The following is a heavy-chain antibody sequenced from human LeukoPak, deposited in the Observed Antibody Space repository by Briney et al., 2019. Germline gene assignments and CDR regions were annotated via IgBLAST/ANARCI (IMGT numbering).Heavy chain of an antibody. CDR3: ATDSHYAFDF. V-gene: IGHV3-11*04. Sequence: GGSLRLSCAASGFTFSDYYMSWIRQAPGKGLEWVSYIRSSGSTIYYADSVRGRFTISRDDAKNSLYLQMNSLRDEDTAVYYCATDSHYAFDFWGLGTLVTVSS. J-gene: IGHJ4*02. D-gene: IGHD4-17*01. CDR1: GFTFSDYY. CDR2: IRSSGSTI.